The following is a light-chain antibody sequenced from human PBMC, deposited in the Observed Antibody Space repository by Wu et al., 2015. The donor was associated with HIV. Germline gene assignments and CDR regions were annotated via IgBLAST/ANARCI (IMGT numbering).Light chain of an antibody. CDR2: KAS. J-gene: IGKJ2*01. CDR1: QSISNW. Sequence: DIQMTQSPSTLSASVGDRVTITCRASQSISNWLAWYQQKPGKAPKLLIYKASSLESGVPSRFRGSGSGTEFTLTISSLQPDDFATYYYQQYNSFLVTFGQGTKLEIK. CDR3: QQYNSFLVT. V-gene: IGKV1-5*03.